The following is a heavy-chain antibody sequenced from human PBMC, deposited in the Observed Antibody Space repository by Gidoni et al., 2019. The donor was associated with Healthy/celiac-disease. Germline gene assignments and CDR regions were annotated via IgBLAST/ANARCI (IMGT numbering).Heavy chain of an antibody. J-gene: IGHJ4*02. Sequence: QVQLVQSGAEVKQPGASVKVSCKVSGYTLTELSMHWVRQAPGKGLEWMGGFVPEDGETIYAQKFQGRVTMTEDTSTDTAYMGLSSLRSDDTAVYYCATEGGLVGATPSQWLVPYFDYWGQGTLVTVSS. V-gene: IGHV1-24*01. D-gene: IGHD6-19*01. CDR1: GYTLTELS. CDR3: ATEGGLVGATPSQWLVPYFDY. CDR2: FVPEDGET.